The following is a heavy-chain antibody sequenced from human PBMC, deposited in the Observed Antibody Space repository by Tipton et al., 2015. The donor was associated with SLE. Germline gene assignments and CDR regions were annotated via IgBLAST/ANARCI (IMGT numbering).Heavy chain of an antibody. V-gene: IGHV4-31*02. CDR2: ISDTGST. CDR3: ARSRYYDPPGV. Sequence: LRLSCTVSGGSISSYDWSWIRQHTGKGLDLIGHISDTGSTYYNPSLKSRVIISLDMSKDQFYLRLTSVTAADTAVYYCARSRYYDPPGVWGKGTTVIVSS. D-gene: IGHD3-22*01. CDR1: GGSISSYD. J-gene: IGHJ6*03.